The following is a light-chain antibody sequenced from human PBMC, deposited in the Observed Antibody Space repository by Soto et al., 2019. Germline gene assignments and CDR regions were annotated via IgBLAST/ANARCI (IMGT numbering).Light chain of an antibody. J-gene: IGKJ1*01. Sequence: DIPMTQSPSSLSASVGDRVTITCRASPSISSYLNWYQQKPGKAPKLLIYAASSLQSGVPSRFSGSGSGTDFTLTISSLQPEDFATYYCQQSYSTPRTFGQGTKVEIK. CDR3: QQSYSTPRT. CDR2: AAS. CDR1: PSISSY. V-gene: IGKV1-39*01.